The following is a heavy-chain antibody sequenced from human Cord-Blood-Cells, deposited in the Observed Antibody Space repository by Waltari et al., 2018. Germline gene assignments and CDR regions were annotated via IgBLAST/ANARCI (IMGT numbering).Heavy chain of an antibody. CDR1: GFTFSSYC. CDR2: IKQDGSEK. J-gene: IGHJ3*02. D-gene: IGHD2-2*01. Sequence: GGSLRLSCAASGFTFSSYCMSCVRQAPGKGLEWVANIKQDGSEKYYVDSVKGRFTISRDNYKNSLYLQRNSLRAEDTAGYYCAGVTTECVLVPAEDAFDIWGQGTLVTVSS. V-gene: IGHV3-7*01. CDR3: AGVTTECVLVPAEDAFDI.